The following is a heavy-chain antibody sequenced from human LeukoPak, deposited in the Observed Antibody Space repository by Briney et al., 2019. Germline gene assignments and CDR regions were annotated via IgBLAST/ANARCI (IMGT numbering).Heavy chain of an antibody. CDR2: IYYSGST. D-gene: IGHD2-2*01. J-gene: IGHJ4*02. CDR1: GGSISSYY. CDR3: ASYYQQIDY. Sequence: PSETLSLTCTVSGGSISSYYWSWIRQPPGKGLDWIGYIYYSGSTNYNPSLKSRVTISVDTSKNQFSLKLSSVTAADTAVYYCASYYQQIDYWGQGTLVTVSS. V-gene: IGHV4-59*01.